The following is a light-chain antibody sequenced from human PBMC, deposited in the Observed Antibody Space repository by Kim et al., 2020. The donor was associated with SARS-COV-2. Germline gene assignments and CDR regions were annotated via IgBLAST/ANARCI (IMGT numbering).Light chain of an antibody. J-gene: IGLJ1*01. V-gene: IGLV3-1*01. CDR3: QAWDSSTAYV. Sequence: SPRKTAGITVSGDKLGDKNACGYQKKPGQSPVLVIYQESKRPSGIPGRFSGANSGNTATLTISGTQAMDEADYYCQAWDSSTAYVFGTGTKVTVL. CDR2: QES. CDR1: KLGDKN.